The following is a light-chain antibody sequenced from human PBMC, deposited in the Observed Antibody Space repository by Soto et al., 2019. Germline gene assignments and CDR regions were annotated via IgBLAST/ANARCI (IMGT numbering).Light chain of an antibody. J-gene: IGKJ1*01. Sequence: EAVLTQSPATLSVSPGERATLSCRASQSVRSTHLAWYQLKPGQAPRLFIYGAFTRATGIPARFSGTGSGTEFTLTISSLQSEDFALYYCQQYNDWPLTFGQGTKVDIK. CDR3: QQYNDWPLT. CDR1: QSVRSTH. CDR2: GAF. V-gene: IGKV3-15*01.